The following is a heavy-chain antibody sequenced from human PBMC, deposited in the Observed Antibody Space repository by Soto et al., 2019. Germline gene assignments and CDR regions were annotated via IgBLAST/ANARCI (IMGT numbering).Heavy chain of an antibody. CDR1: GGTFSNYV. D-gene: IGHD2-8*02. V-gene: IGHV1-69*06. J-gene: IGHJ3*01. CDR3: ARYWTAGTFYGSFDV. CDR2: ISPIYDAA. Sequence: QVQLVQSGAEVKKPGSSVKVSCEASGGTFSNYVISWLRQAPGQGPEWMGGISPIYDAANYARKFQGRVTMTADKSTNTAYLELIGLKSEDSAIYYCARYWTAGTFYGSFDVWGQGTMVIVSP.